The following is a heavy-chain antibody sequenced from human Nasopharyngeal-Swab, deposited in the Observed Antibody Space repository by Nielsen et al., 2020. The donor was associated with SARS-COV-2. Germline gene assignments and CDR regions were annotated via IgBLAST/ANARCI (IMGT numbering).Heavy chain of an antibody. J-gene: IGHJ4*02. D-gene: IGHD3-10*01. CDR1: RFSINTVGVT. V-gene: IGHV2-5*02. Sequence: SGPTLVKPTQTLTLTCTFSRFSINTVGVTVAWVRQPPGKALEWLALISWDDGKRYSPSLKSRVTITKGTSKNQVVLTLTNMDPVDTATYYCAHSYKSADYDSGLDYWGQGIRVTVST. CDR2: ISWDDGK. CDR3: AHSYKSADYDSGLDY.